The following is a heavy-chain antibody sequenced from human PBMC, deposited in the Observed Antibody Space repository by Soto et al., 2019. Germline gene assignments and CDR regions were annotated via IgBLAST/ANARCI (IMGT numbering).Heavy chain of an antibody. Sequence: QVQLVQSGAEVKKPGSSVKVSCKASGGTFSSYTISWVRQAPGQGLEWMGRIIPILGIANYAQKFQGRVPITADKSTSTAYMELSSLRSEDTAVYYCAGRIAAAGTRVDYWGQGTLVTVSS. CDR1: GGTFSSYT. CDR3: AGRIAAAGTRVDY. J-gene: IGHJ4*02. D-gene: IGHD6-13*01. CDR2: IIPILGIA. V-gene: IGHV1-69*02.